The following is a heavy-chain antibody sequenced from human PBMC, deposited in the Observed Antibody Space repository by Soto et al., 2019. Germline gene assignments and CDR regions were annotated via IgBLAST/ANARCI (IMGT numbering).Heavy chain of an antibody. J-gene: IGHJ3*02. D-gene: IGHD6-13*01. V-gene: IGHV3-13*01. Sequence: EVQLVESGGGLVQWGGSLRLSCTASGFTFKNYDMHWVRQATGKNLEWVSAIGAAGDSYYSDSVKDRFTISRENAKNSLFLQMNGLRVGDTAVYYCARSIAAGGGVVAFDIWGQGTMVIVSS. CDR2: IGAAGDS. CDR1: GFTFKNYD. CDR3: ARSIAAGGGVVAFDI.